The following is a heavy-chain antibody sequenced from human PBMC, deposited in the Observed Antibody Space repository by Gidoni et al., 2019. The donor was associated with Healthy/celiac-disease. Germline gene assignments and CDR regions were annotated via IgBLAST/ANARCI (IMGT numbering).Heavy chain of an antibody. J-gene: IGHJ4*02. Sequence: EVQLVESGGGLVNPGGSPRLSCAASGFTFSSDSMNLVRQAPGKGLEWVSAIISSSSYIYYAYLVKGRFTISRDNAKNALYLQMNSLRAEDTAVYYCAREGGYSYCIDYWGQGTLVTVSS. D-gene: IGHD5-18*01. V-gene: IGHV3-21*01. CDR2: IISSSSYI. CDR3: AREGGYSYCIDY. CDR1: GFTFSSDS.